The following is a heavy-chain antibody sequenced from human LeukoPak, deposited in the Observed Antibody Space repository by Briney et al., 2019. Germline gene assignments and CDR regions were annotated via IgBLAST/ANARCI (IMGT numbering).Heavy chain of an antibody. CDR3: ARGYDILTGYPIFDY. J-gene: IGHJ4*02. Sequence: PSETLSLTCTVSGGSVSSGSYYWSWIRQPPGKGLEWIGYIYYSGSTNYNPSLKSRVTMSVDTSKNQFSLKLSSVTAADTAVYYRARGYDILTGYPIFDYWGQGTLVTVSS. D-gene: IGHD3-9*01. CDR2: IYYSGST. V-gene: IGHV4-61*01. CDR1: GGSVSSGSYY.